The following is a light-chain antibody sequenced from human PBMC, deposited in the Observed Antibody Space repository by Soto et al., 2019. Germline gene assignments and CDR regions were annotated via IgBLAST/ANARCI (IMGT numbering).Light chain of an antibody. CDR2: DAS. CDR3: QQYDNLPLT. V-gene: IGKV1-33*01. J-gene: IGKJ4*01. CDR1: QDISNY. Sequence: DIQMTQSPSSLSASVGDRVTITCQASQDISNYLNWYQQKAGKAPELLIYDASNLETGVPSRFSGSGSGTDFSFTISSLQPEDIATYYCQQYDNLPLTFGGGTKVE.